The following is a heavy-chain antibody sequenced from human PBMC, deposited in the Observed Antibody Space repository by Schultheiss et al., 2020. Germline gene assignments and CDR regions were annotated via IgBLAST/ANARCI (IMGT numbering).Heavy chain of an antibody. J-gene: IGHJ4*02. CDR1: GGSISSYY. D-gene: IGHD4-17*01. Sequence: SETLSLTCTVSGGSISSYYWSWIRQPAGKGLEWIGRIYFSGNTNYNPSLKSRVIMSVDTSKNQFSLKLTSMIAADTAVYYCARDGIYGDYEYWGQGTLVTVSS. CDR2: IYFSGNT. V-gene: IGHV4-4*07. CDR3: ARDGIYGDYEY.